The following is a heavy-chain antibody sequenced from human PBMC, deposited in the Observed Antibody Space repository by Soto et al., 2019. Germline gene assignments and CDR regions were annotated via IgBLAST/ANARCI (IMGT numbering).Heavy chain of an antibody. D-gene: IGHD3-16*01. CDR2: IYSSGYT. CDR1: GGSISGYY. Sequence: SETLSLTCTVSGGSISGYYWSWIRQPPGKGLEWIGYIYSSGYTNYNPSLSSRLTISIDMSKNQVSLKLTSVTAADTALYFCTRHVVFVTGGSSYDFWGHGILVTVS. J-gene: IGHJ4*01. V-gene: IGHV4-59*08. CDR3: TRHVVFVTGGSSYDF.